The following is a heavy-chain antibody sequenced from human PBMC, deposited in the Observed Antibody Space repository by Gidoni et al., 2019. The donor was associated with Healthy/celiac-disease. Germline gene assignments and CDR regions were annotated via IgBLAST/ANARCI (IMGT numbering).Heavy chain of an antibody. D-gene: IGHD6-25*01. CDR2: IYWDDDE. V-gene: IGHV2-5*02. J-gene: IGHJ4*02. CDR1: GFSLSTSGVG. Sequence: QITLKESGPTLVKPTQTLTLTRTFSGFSLSTSGVGLGWIRQSPGKALEWLALIYWDDDERYSPSLKNRLTITKDTSKNQVVLTMTDMDPVDTATYFCALPTQAAKVPIFDEWGQGTLVTVSS. CDR3: ALPTQAAKVPIFDE.